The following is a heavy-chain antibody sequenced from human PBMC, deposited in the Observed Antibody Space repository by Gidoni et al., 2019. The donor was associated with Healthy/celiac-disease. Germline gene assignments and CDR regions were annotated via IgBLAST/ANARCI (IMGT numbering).Heavy chain of an antibody. V-gene: IGHV4-61*01. D-gene: IGHD3-22*01. J-gene: IGHJ4*02. CDR2: IYYSGST. CDR3: ARGDHTRNYYDSSDSFDY. Sequence: QVQLQESGPGLVKPSETLSLTCTVSGGSVSSGSYYWSWIRQPPGKGLEWIGYIYYSGSTNYNPSLKSRVTISVDTSKNQFSLKLSSVTAADTAVYYCARGDHTRNYYDSSDSFDYWGQGTLVTVSS. CDR1: GGSVSSGSYY.